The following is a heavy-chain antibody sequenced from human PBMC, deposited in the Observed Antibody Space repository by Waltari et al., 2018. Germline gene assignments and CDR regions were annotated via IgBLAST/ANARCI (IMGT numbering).Heavy chain of an antibody. V-gene: IGHV3-21*06. Sequence: EVQLVESGGGLVKPGGSLRLSCAASGFIFSNYAMNWVRQAPGKGLEWVSRISSTSTYMYCSDSVEGRVTITRDNAKNSLYLQMNSLRAEDTAVYYCARDGELGALYDYWGQGIVVTVSS. CDR2: ISSTSTYM. CDR3: ARDGELGALYDY. J-gene: IGHJ4*02. CDR1: GFIFSNYA. D-gene: IGHD1-26*01.